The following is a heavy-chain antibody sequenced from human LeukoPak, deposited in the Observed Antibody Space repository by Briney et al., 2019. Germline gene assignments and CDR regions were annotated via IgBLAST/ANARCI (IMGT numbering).Heavy chain of an antibody. CDR2: VYHSGST. CDR1: GGSFSSHD. D-gene: IGHD3-22*01. Sequence: SETLCLTCAVSGGSFSSHDWSWVRQPPGKALEWIGDVYHSGSTTFNPSVESRATISINTSKNQFSLKVTSVTAADTAMYYCARGNTMTDYFDYWGQGTLVSVSS. J-gene: IGHJ4*02. CDR3: ARGNTMTDYFDY. V-gene: IGHV4-59*11.